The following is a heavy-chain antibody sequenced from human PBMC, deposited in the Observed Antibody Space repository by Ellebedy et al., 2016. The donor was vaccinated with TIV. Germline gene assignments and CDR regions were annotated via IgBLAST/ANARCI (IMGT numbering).Heavy chain of an antibody. D-gene: IGHD3-10*01. V-gene: IGHV3-9*01. CDR1: GFTFDDYA. Sequence: PGGSLRLSCAASGFTFDDYAMHWVRQAPGKGLEWVSGISWNSGSIGYADSVKGRFTISRDNAKNSLYLQMNSLRAEDTALYYCAKDISSGGATYYYYGMDVWGQGTTVTVSS. CDR3: AKDISSGGATYYYYGMDV. J-gene: IGHJ6*02. CDR2: ISWNSGSI.